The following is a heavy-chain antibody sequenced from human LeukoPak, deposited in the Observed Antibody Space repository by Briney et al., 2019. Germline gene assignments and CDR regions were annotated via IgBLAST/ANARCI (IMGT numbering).Heavy chain of an antibody. Sequence: PGGSLRLSCAASGFTFSSYAMHWVRQAPGKGLEYVSAISSNGGSTYYANSVKGRFTISRDNSKNTLYLQMGSLRAEDMAVYYCAKDTSLYGDYDHYFDYWGQGTLVTVSS. CDR2: ISSNGGST. D-gene: IGHD4-17*01. J-gene: IGHJ4*02. CDR1: GFTFSSYA. CDR3: AKDTSLYGDYDHYFDY. V-gene: IGHV3-64*01.